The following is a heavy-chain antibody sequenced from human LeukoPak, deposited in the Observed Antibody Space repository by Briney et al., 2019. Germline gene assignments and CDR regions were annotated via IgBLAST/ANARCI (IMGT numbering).Heavy chain of an antibody. Sequence: SEALSLTCTVCGGSISSYYWSWLGQPPGKGVEGIGDIYYSGSTNYKPSLTSRVTISVDTTKNQFSLKLRSVTAADTAVYYCARVSVGWFDPWGQGTLVTVSS. CDR3: ARVSVGWFDP. CDR2: IYYSGST. CDR1: GGSISSYY. V-gene: IGHV4-59*01. D-gene: IGHD5/OR15-5a*01. J-gene: IGHJ5*02.